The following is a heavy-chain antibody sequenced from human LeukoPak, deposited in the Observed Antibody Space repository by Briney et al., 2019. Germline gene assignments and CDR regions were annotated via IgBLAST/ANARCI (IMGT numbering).Heavy chain of an antibody. J-gene: IGHJ4*02. V-gene: IGHV4-38-2*02. CDR3: ARVWVAAAGYFDY. CDR1: GYSISSGYY. CDR2: IYHSGST. D-gene: IGHD6-13*01. Sequence: PSETLSLTCTVSGYSISSGYYWGWIRQPPGKGLEWIGSIYHSGSTYYNPSLKSRVTISVDTSKNQFSLKLSSVTAADTAVYYCARVWVAAAGYFDYWGQGTLVTVSS.